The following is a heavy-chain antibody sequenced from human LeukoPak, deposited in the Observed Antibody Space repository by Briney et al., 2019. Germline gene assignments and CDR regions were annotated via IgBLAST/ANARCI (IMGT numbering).Heavy chain of an antibody. Sequence: GSSVKVSCKASGGTYSSYAISWVRQAPGQGLEWMGGIIPIFGTANYAQEFQGRVTITADESTSTAYMELSSLRSEDTAVYYCARAPYSSGGSTNYYYYYYMDVWGKGTTVTVSS. CDR2: IIPIFGTA. CDR3: ARAPYSSGGSTNYYYYYYMDV. CDR1: GGTYSSYA. J-gene: IGHJ6*03. D-gene: IGHD6-19*01. V-gene: IGHV1-69*01.